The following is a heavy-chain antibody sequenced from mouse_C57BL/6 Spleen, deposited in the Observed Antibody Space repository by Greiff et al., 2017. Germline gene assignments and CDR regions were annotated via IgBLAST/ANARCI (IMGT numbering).Heavy chain of an antibody. CDR1: GYTFTDYE. V-gene: IGHV1-15*01. Sequence: QVQLKQSGAELVRPGASVTLSCKASGYTFTDYEMHWVKQTPVHGLEWIGAIDPETGGTAYNQKFKGKAILTADKSSSTAYMEPRSLTSEDAAVYYGTKHYYGSSSWYSDVWGTGTTVTVSS. J-gene: IGHJ1*03. D-gene: IGHD1-1*01. CDR2: IDPETGGT. CDR3: TKHYYGSSSWYSDV.